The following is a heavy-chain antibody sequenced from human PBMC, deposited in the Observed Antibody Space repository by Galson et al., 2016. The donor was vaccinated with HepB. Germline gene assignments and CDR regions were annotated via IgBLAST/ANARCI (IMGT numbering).Heavy chain of an antibody. Sequence: KVSXKASXXXLTSYAXKWVRQAPGQRLEWMGWINVGNGNTKYSEKFQGRVTITRDTSASTVYMELSSLRSEETAVYYCAREHDIWXXYAFDXWGQGTMITVSS. D-gene: IGHD2-21*01. CDR2: INVGNGNT. J-gene: IGHJ3*01. CDR1: XXXLTSYA. CDR3: AREHDIWXXYAFDX. V-gene: IGHV1-3*01.